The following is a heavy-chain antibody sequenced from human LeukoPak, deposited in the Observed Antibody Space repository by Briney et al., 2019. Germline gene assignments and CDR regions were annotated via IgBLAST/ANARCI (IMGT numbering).Heavy chain of an antibody. V-gene: IGHV3-21*01. CDR2: ISSSSSYI. Sequence: GGSLRLSCAASEFTFSSYSMNWVRQAPGKGLEWVSSISSSSSYIYYADSMKGRFTISRDNAKNSLYLQMNSLRAEDTAVYYCARDRQQLIIYYFDYWGQGTLVTVSS. CDR3: ARDRQQLIIYYFDY. D-gene: IGHD6-13*01. J-gene: IGHJ4*02. CDR1: EFTFSSYS.